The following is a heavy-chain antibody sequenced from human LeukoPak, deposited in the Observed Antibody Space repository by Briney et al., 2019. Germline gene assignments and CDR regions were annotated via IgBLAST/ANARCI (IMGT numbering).Heavy chain of an antibody. CDR3: APGASIAAAGTKGHYFDY. J-gene: IGHJ4*02. CDR2: ISSSSSYI. CDR1: GFTFSSYS. D-gene: IGHD6-13*01. V-gene: IGHV3-21*01. Sequence: PGGSLRLSCAASGFTFSSYSMNWVRQAPGKGLEWVSSISSSSSYIYYADSVKGRFTISRDNAKNSLYLQMNSLRAEDTAVYCCAPGASIAAAGTKGHYFDYWGQGTLVTVSS.